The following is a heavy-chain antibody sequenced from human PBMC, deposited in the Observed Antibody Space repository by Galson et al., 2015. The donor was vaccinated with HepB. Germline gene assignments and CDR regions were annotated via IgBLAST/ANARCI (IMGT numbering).Heavy chain of an antibody. CDR1: GFTFSGYT. V-gene: IGHV3-21*01. J-gene: IGHJ6*02. CDR3: ARGHCSRTSCYMGGSYYYAMGV. CDR2: ISSDSKYI. Sequence: SLRLSCAASGFTFSGYTMNWVRQTPGKGLEWVSSISSDSKYIYYGDSVKGRFTISRDNAKDSLYLQMNSLRAEDTALYYCARGHCSRTSCYMGGSYYYAMGVCGQGTTVTASS. D-gene: IGHD2-2*02.